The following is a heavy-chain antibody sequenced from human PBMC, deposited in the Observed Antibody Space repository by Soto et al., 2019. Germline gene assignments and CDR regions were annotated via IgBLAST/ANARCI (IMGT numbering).Heavy chain of an antibody. D-gene: IGHD1-20*01. V-gene: IGHV3-23*01. J-gene: IGHJ4*02. CDR1: GFNVGAFA. Sequence: QAGGSLRLSCAASGFNVGAFAVNWVRQAPGKGLEWVSGISVSDAFIYYADSVRGRFSISRDASENILYLQMNSLRVGDTALYYCTRETVAGITGLDYWGPGTLVTVSS. CDR2: ISVSDAFI. CDR3: TRETVAGITGLDY.